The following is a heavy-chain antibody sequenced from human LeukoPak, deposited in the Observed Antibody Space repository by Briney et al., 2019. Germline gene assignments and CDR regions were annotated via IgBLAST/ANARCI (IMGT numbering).Heavy chain of an antibody. CDR2: ISASGGST. D-gene: IGHD2-2*01. V-gene: IGHV3-23*01. J-gene: IGHJ3*02. CDR3: AKGDCSSSSCYESDGVDS. CDR1: GFTFDDYA. Sequence: PGGSLRLSCAASGFTFDDYAMHWVRQAPGKGLEWVSGISASGGSTYYADSVRGRFSISRDNLKNTLYLQMNSLRAEDTAVYYCAKGDCSSSSCYESDGVDSWGQGTMVTVST.